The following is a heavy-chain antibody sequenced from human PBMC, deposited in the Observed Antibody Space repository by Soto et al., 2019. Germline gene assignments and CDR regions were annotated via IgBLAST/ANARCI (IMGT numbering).Heavy chain of an antibody. CDR2: IKVEGSEK. D-gene: IGHD1-26*01. CDR1: GFTFSDYW. CDR3: ASATV. Sequence: GGSLRLSCAASGFTFSDYWMSWVRQAPGKGLEWVANIKVEGSEKKYVESVKGRFTISRDNAKNSVYLQMDSLRAEDTAVYYCASATVRGQGTLVTVSS. V-gene: IGHV3-7*05. J-gene: IGHJ1*01.